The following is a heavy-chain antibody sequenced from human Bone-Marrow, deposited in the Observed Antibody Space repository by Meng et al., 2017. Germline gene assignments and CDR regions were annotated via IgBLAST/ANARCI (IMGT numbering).Heavy chain of an antibody. D-gene: IGHD4-11*01. CDR3: ARGPTTMAHDFDY. J-gene: IGHJ4*02. CDR1: GGSFGDYY. V-gene: IGHV4-34*01. Sequence: GRLQHWGAGLLNPSETLSLPWVVSGGSFGDYYWSWSRQPPGKGLEWIGEINHSGSTNYNPSLESRATISVDTSQNNLSLKLSSVTAADSAVYYCARGPTTMAHDFDYWGQGTLVTVSS. CDR2: INHSGST.